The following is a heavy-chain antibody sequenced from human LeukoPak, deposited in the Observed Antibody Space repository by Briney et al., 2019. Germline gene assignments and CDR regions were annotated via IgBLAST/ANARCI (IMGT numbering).Heavy chain of an antibody. Sequence: PGGSLRLSCAASGLTFSSYGMSWVRQAPGRGLEWVSAISTTGGTTYYADSVRGRFTISRDNSRNTLYLQMNRLRAEDTAIYYCAKNGDRGAYCSGGTCYPYYYYYMDVWGKGTTVTISS. CDR3: AKNGDRGAYCSGGTCYPYYYYYMDV. CDR2: ISTTGGTT. D-gene: IGHD2-15*01. CDR1: GLTFSSYG. V-gene: IGHV3-23*01. J-gene: IGHJ6*03.